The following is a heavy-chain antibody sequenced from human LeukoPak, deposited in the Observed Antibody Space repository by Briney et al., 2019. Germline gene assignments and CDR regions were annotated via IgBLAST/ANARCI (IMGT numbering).Heavy chain of an antibody. Sequence: ALVKVSCKASGYTFTGYYMHWVRQAPGQGLEWMGRINPNSGGTNYPQKFQGRVTMTRDTSISTAYMELSRLRSDDTAVYYCARWDIVVVPAAMADYYYMDVWGKGTTVTVSS. CDR1: GYTFTGYY. V-gene: IGHV1-2*06. D-gene: IGHD2-2*01. J-gene: IGHJ6*03. CDR3: ARWDIVVVPAAMADYYYMDV. CDR2: INPNSGGT.